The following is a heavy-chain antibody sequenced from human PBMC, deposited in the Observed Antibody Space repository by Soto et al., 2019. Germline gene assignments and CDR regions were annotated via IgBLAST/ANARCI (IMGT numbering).Heavy chain of an antibody. J-gene: IGHJ4*02. CDR3: AKDGAIAAADYFFDY. CDR2: IASDGKDK. Sequence: GGSLRLSCAASGFTFSNYAIHWVRQAPGKGLEWVAVIASDGKDKRYADSVKGRFTISRDNSKNTVYLQMNSLRCEDTAVYYCAKDGAIAAADYFFDYWGQGSLVTVSS. D-gene: IGHD6-13*01. CDR1: GFTFSNYA. V-gene: IGHV3-30*18.